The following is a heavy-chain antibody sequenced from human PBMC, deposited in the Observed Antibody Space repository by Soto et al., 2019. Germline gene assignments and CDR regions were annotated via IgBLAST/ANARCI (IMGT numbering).Heavy chain of an antibody. J-gene: IGHJ3*02. CDR3: AKDIVVVVAAGDAFDI. D-gene: IGHD2-15*01. CDR2: ISGSGGST. Sequence: GGSLRLSCAASGFTFSSYAMSWVRQAPGKGLEWVSGISGSGGSTYYADFVKGRFTISRDKSKNTLYLQMNSLRAEDTAVYYCAKDIVVVVAAGDAFDIWGQGTMVTVSS. V-gene: IGHV3-23*01. CDR1: GFTFSSYA.